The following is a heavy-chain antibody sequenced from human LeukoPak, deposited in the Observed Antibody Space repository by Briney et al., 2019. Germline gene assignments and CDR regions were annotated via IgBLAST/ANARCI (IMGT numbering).Heavy chain of an antibody. D-gene: IGHD6-13*01. CDR2: INHSGST. J-gene: IGHJ3*01. CDR3: ARGPARIAAAAY. CDR1: GGSFRGYY. Sequence: SETLSLTCAVYGGSFRGYYWSWIRQPPGKGREWIGEINHSGSTNYNPSLKSRVTISVDTSKNQFSLKLSSVTAEDTAVYYCARGPARIAAAAYWGEGTMVTVSS. V-gene: IGHV4-34*01.